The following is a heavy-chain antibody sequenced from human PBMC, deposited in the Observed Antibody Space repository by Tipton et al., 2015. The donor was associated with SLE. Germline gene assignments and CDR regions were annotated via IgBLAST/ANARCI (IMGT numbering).Heavy chain of an antibody. D-gene: IGHD3-10*01. Sequence: TLSLTCTVSGDSISSSPYYWSWIRQPPGRGLEWIGSVHYSGITHYSPSHKSRVTISVETSKNQFSLRLSSVTAADTAVYYCARDPPSSVVFRERNRFAPWGQGTLVTVSS. CDR2: VHYSGIT. CDR1: GDSISSSPYY. CDR3: ARDPPSSVVFRERNRFAP. V-gene: IGHV4-39*07. J-gene: IGHJ5*02.